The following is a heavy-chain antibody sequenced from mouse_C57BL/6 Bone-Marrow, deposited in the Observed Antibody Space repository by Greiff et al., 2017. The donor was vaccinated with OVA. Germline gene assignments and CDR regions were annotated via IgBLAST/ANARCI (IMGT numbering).Heavy chain of an antibody. Sequence: QVQLMESGPELVKPGASVKISCKASGYAFSSSWMNWVKQRPGTGLEWIGRIYPGDGDTNYNGKFKGKATLTADKSSSTAYMQLSSLTSEDSAVYCCARHEDGYYASYFDYWGQGTTLTVSS. J-gene: IGHJ2*01. V-gene: IGHV1-82*01. CDR3: ARHEDGYYASYFDY. CDR1: GYAFSSSW. D-gene: IGHD2-3*01. CDR2: IYPGDGDT.